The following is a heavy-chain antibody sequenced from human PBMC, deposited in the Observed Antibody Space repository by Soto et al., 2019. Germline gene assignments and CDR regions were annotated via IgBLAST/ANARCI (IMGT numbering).Heavy chain of an antibody. CDR2: MNPNSGNT. D-gene: IGHD3-10*01. CDR3: ARMYYFVWGIFYNCPHSYYYRDV. V-gene: IGHV1-8*01. J-gene: IGHJ6*03. CDR1: GYTFTSYD. Sequence: ASVKVSCKASGYTFTSYDINWVRQATGQGLEWMGWMNPNSGNTGYAQKFQGRGTMTRNTSISTAYMELSSPRSEDTAVYYCARMYYFVWGIFYNCPHSYYYRDVGGKGTMVTFSS.